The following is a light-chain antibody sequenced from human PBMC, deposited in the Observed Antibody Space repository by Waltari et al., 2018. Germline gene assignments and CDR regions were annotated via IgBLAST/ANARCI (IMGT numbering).Light chain of an antibody. J-gene: IGLJ2*01. CDR2: EVT. CDR1: SGDIGGFAL. V-gene: IGLV2-23*02. CDR3: SSYSRGSSFVL. Sequence: QSALTQPASMSGSPGQSITISCTGTSGDIGGFALVSWYQQHPGKVPRLLIYEVTTRPSGVSSRFSGSKSDNSATLTISALQTEDEADYYCSSYSRGSSFVLFGGGTRLTVL.